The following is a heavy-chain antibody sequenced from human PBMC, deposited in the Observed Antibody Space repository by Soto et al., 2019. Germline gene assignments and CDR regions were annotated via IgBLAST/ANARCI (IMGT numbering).Heavy chain of an antibody. V-gene: IGHV4-34*01. CDR1: GGSFSGYY. CDR3: ARAKYYYDSSGYYYY. Sequence: SETLSLTCAVYGGSFSGYYWSWIRQPPGRGLEWIGEINHSGSTNYNPSLKSRVTISVDTSKNQFSLKLSSVTAADTAVYYCARAKYYYDSSGYYYYWGQGTLVTVSS. D-gene: IGHD3-22*01. CDR2: INHSGST. J-gene: IGHJ4*02.